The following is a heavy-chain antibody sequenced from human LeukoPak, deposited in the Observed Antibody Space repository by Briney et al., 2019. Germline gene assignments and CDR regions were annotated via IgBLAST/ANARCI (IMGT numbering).Heavy chain of an antibody. Sequence: SETLSLTCTVSGNSISSGYYWDWIRQPPGKGLQWIGSVYHSGSTYYNPSLKSRITISVDTSKNQFSLKLSSVTAADTAVYYCARELHSSGWILTSRYYYYYMDVWGKGTTVTVSS. J-gene: IGHJ6*03. CDR2: VYHSGST. D-gene: IGHD6-19*01. CDR3: ARELHSSGWILTSRYYYYYMDV. V-gene: IGHV4-38-2*02. CDR1: GNSISSGYY.